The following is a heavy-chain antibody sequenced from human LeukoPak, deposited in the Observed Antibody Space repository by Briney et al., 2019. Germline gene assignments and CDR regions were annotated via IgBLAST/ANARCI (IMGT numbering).Heavy chain of an antibody. CDR2: INSDGSST. V-gene: IGHV3-74*01. CDR1: GFTFSSYW. Sequence: GSLRLSCAASGFTFSSYWMHWVRQAPGKGLVWVSRINSDGSSTSYADFVKGRFTISRDNAKNTLYLQMNSLRAEDTAVYYCARGGHYDILTGYYYYYGMDVWGKGTTVTVSS. CDR3: ARGGHYDILTGYYYYYGMDV. D-gene: IGHD3-9*01. J-gene: IGHJ6*04.